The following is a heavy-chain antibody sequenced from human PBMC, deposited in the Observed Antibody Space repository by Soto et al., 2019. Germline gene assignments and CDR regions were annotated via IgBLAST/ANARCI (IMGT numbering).Heavy chain of an antibody. J-gene: IGHJ4*02. D-gene: IGHD3-9*01. CDR2: ISSSSSYI. V-gene: IGHV3-21*01. CDR1: GFTFSSYS. Sequence: GGSLRLSCAASGFTFSSYSMNWVRQAPGKGLEWVSSISSSSSYIYYADSVKGRFTISRDNAKNSLYLQMNSLRAEDTAVYYCARGSNDILTGYYGPYYFDYWGQGTLVTVSS. CDR3: ARGSNDILTGYYGPYYFDY.